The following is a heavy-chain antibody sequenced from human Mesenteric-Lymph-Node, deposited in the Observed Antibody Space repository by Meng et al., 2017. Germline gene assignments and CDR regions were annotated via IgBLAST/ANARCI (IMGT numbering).Heavy chain of an antibody. CDR1: GASITSGSHY. Sequence: SETLSLTCTVSGASITSGSHYWTWIRQPAGKGLEWIGHIYASGSTNYNPSLKSRVAISFDTSTNQFSLKLRSLTAADTAMYYCARAGTYYDILTGHTAFVIWGQGKMV. J-gene: IGHJ3*02. CDR3: ARAGTYYDILTGHTAFVI. CDR2: IYASGST. D-gene: IGHD3-9*01. V-gene: IGHV4-61*09.